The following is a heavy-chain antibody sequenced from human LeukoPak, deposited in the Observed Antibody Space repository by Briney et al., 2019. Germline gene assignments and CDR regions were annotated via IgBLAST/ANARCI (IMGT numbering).Heavy chain of an antibody. CDR1: GLTFSDYG. V-gene: IGHV3-30*02. J-gene: IGHJ6*03. Sequence: GGSLRLSCAASGLTFSDYGMHWVRQAPGKGLEWVAFIQYDGNNKYYADSVKGRFTISIDNSKNTLYLQMDSLRVEDTAVYYCASQQVKSNTPRYMDVWGKGTPVTVPS. CDR3: ASQQVKSNTPRYMDV. CDR2: IQYDGNNK. D-gene: IGHD2-21*01.